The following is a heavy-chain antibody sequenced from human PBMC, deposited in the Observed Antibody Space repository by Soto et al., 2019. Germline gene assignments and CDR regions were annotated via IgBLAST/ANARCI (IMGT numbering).Heavy chain of an antibody. CDR3: ARDSNYVDYYYGMDV. V-gene: IGHV3-33*01. CDR2: IWYDGSNK. CDR1: GFTVSSYC. J-gene: IGHJ6*02. Sequence: XESLSLSCAASGFTVSSYCMHWVRQAPGKGLEWVAVIWYDGSNKYYADSVKGRFTISRDNSKNTLYLQMNSLRAEDTAVYYCARDSNYVDYYYGMDVWGQGTTVTVSS. D-gene: IGHD4-4*01.